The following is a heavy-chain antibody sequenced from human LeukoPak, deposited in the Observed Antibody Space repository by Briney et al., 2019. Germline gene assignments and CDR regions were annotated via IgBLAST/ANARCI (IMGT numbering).Heavy chain of an antibody. D-gene: IGHD1-26*01. J-gene: IGHJ4*02. CDR3: ARVGFYYFDY. CDR1: GYSISSGYY. V-gene: IGHV4-38-2*01. CDR2: IYHSGNT. Sequence: SETLSLTCAVSGYSISSGYYWGWIWQPPGKGLQWIGSIYHSGNTYYNPSLKSRVTISVDTSKNQFSLRLNSVIAADTALYYCARVGFYYFDYWGQGTLVTVSS.